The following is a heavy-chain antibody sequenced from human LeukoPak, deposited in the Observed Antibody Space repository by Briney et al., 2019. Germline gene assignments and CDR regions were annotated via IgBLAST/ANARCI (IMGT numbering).Heavy chain of an antibody. CDR1: GFTFSSYG. J-gene: IGHJ4*02. D-gene: IGHD5-18*01. CDR3: ARDRPGNTAIDY. CDR2: IWYDGSNK. Sequence: GGSLRLSCAASGFTFSSYGMHWVRQAPGKGLEWVAVIWYDGSNKYYADSVKGRFTISRDNAKNTLYLQMNSLRAEDTAVYYCARDRPGNTAIDYWGQGTLVTVSS. V-gene: IGHV3-33*01.